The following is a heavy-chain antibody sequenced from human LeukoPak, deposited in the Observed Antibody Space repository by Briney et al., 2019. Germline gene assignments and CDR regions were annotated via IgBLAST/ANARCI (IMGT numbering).Heavy chain of an antibody. D-gene: IGHD5-18*01. Sequence: GSLRLSCVASGFTFNSFAMHWVRQAPGKGLEWVAVISYDGSNKYYADSVRGPFTISRDNSKNTLYLQLNSLRAEDTAVYYCARGYSYGYDYYYGIDVWGQGTTVTVSS. CDR1: GFTFNSFA. CDR2: ISYDGSNK. CDR3: ARGYSYGYDYYYGIDV. J-gene: IGHJ6*02. V-gene: IGHV3-30-3*01.